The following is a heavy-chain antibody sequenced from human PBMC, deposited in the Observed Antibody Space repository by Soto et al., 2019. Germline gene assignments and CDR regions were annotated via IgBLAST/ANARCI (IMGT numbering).Heavy chain of an antibody. Sequence: QVQLVQSRAEMRRPGSSVKVSCKASGGTFSSYRINWVRQAPGHGLEWVGGIVPIYRTADYAQKFQGRVTITADESARTAYMELRGLKSQDTAVYYCARDSGAKLSSSWGQGTLVTVSS. CDR1: GGTFSSYR. J-gene: IGHJ4*02. CDR3: ARDSGAKLSSS. V-gene: IGHV1-69*01. D-gene: IGHD6-13*01. CDR2: IVPIYRTA.